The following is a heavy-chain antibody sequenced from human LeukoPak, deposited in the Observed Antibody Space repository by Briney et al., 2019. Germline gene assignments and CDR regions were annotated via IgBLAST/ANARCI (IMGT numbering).Heavy chain of an antibody. V-gene: IGHV1-18*01. J-gene: IGHJ4*02. CDR3: ARAHGYDSSGYSEAYFDY. Sequence: EASVKVSCKASGYTFTSYGISWVRQAPGQGLEWMGWISAYNGNTNYAQKLQGRVTMTTDTSTSIAYMELRSLRSDDTAVYYCARAHGYDSSGYSEAYFDYWGQGTLVTVSS. D-gene: IGHD3-22*01. CDR1: GYTFTSYG. CDR2: ISAYNGNT.